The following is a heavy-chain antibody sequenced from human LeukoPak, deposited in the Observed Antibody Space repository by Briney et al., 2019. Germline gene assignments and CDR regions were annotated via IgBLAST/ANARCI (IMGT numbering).Heavy chain of an antibody. CDR3: ARQEVTCFNWFDP. D-gene: IGHD4-23*01. V-gene: IGHV5-51*01. J-gene: IGHJ5*02. CDR2: IYPGDSDT. Sequence: GESLKISCQGSGYRFSSYWIGWVRQIPGRGLEWMGIIYPGDSDTRYSASFQGQVTISVDKSINTAFLQWSSPKASDTPVYYCARQEVTCFNWFDPWGQATLVTVCS. CDR1: GYRFSSYW.